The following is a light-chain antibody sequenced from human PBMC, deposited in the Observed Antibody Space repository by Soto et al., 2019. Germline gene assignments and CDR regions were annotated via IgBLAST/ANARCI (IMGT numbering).Light chain of an antibody. CDR1: SSDVGGYIY. Sequence: QSALTQPRSVSGSPGQSVTISCTGTSSDVGGYIYVSWYQQHPGKAPKLMMFDVSNRPSGVPDRFSGSKSVNTATLSISGLQAEDEADYYCSSYTSSSTRVFGTGTKVTVL. V-gene: IGLV2-11*01. CDR2: DVS. CDR3: SSYTSSSTRV. J-gene: IGLJ1*01.